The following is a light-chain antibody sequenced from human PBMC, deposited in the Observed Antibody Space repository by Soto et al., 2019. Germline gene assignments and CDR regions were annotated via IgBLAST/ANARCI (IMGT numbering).Light chain of an antibody. Sequence: EIVLTQSPATLSLSPGERATLSCRASQSVSSFLVWYQQKPGQAPRLLIYDTSNRATGIPARFSGSGSGTDFTLTINSLEPEDFAVYYCQQRDNGPPLTFGQGTRLEIK. CDR2: DTS. J-gene: IGKJ5*01. V-gene: IGKV3-11*01. CDR1: QSVSSF. CDR3: QQRDNGPPLT.